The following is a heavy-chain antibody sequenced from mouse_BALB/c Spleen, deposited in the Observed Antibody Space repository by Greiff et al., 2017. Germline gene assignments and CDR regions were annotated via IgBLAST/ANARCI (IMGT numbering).Heavy chain of an antibody. J-gene: IGHJ2*01. CDR1: GFTFSSYT. CDR3: TREGKLGGYFDY. Sequence: EVHLVESGGGLVKPGGSLKLSCAASGFTFSSYTMSWVRQTPEKRLEWVATISSGGSYTYYPDSVKGRFTISRDNAKNTLYLQMSSLKSEDTAMYYCTREGKLGGYFDYWGQGTTLTVSS. CDR2: ISSGGSYT. D-gene: IGHD4-1*01. V-gene: IGHV5-6-4*01.